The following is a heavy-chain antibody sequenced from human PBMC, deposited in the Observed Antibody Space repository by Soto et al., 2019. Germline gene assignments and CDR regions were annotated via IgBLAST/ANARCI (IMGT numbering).Heavy chain of an antibody. D-gene: IGHD3-10*01. Sequence: SETLSLTCTVSGGSISSGYYYWSWIRQPPGKGLEWIGYIYYSGSTYYNPSLKSRVTISVDTSKNQFSLKLSSVTAADTAVYYCDRGARYYGSGTYNWFDPGGQGTPVTGSS. CDR1: GGSISSGYYY. J-gene: IGHJ5*02. V-gene: IGHV4-30-4*01. CDR3: DRGARYYGSGTYNWFDP. CDR2: IYYSGST.